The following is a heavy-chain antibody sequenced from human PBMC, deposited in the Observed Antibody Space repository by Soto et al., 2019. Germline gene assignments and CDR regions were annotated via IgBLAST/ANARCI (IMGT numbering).Heavy chain of an antibody. V-gene: IGHV4-59*08. J-gene: IGHJ6*02. CDR3: ARHDFDSSGYYFALGLDV. Sequence: PSETLSLTSTVSGGSIGFYYWSWIRQTPGKGLEWIGHIYYTRNTNYKPSLKGRVTMSIDTSENQFSLKLRFGTAADTEVYYCARHDFDSSGYYFALGLDVWGQGTTVTVSS. CDR2: IYYTRNT. D-gene: IGHD3-22*01. CDR1: GGSIGFYY.